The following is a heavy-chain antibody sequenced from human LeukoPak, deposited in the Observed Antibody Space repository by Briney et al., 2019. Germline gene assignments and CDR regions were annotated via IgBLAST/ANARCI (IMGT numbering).Heavy chain of an antibody. J-gene: IGHJ4*02. D-gene: IGHD6-6*01. V-gene: IGHV1-18*01. CDR3: ARDSDIAARPKAFDY. Sequence: ASVKVSCKASGYTFTSYGVSWVRQAPGQGLEWMGWISTYNGNTNYAQKLQGRVTMTTDTSTSTAYMELRSLRSDDTAVYYCARDSDIAARPKAFDYWGQGTLVTVSS. CDR2: ISTYNGNT. CDR1: GYTFTSYG.